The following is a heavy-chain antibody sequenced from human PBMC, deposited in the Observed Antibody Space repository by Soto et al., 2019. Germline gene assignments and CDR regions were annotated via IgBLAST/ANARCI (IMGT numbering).Heavy chain of an antibody. CDR2: IYYSGST. V-gene: IGHV4-39*01. Sequence: LSLTCTVSGGSISSSSYYWGWIRQPPGKGLEWIGSIYYSGSTYYNPSLKSRVTISVDTSKNQFSLKLSSVTAADTAVYYCASYSSGWYAYWGQGTLVTVSS. D-gene: IGHD6-19*01. J-gene: IGHJ4*02. CDR3: ASYSSGWYAY. CDR1: GGSISSSSYY.